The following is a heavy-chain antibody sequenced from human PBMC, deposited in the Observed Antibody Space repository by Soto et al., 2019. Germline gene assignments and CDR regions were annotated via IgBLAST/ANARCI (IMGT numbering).Heavy chain of an antibody. D-gene: IGHD6-19*01. V-gene: IGHV4-59*01. J-gene: IGHJ4*02. Sequence: PSETLSLTCTVSGGSISSYYWSWIRQPPGKGLEWIGYIYYSGSTNYNPSLKSRVTISVDTSKNQFSLKLSSVTAADTAVYYCARVAKPGYSSGWPFYYFDYWGQGTLVTVSS. CDR1: GGSISSYY. CDR3: ARVAKPGYSSGWPFYYFDY. CDR2: IYYSGST.